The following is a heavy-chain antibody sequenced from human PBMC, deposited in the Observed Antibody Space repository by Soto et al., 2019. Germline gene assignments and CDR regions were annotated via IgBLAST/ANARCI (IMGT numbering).Heavy chain of an antibody. CDR2: ISESGGRT. J-gene: IGHJ4*02. CDR3: AKQVASGTALYDY. CDR1: GFTFKNSA. Sequence: EVQLLESGGDLVQPGGSLRLSCAASGFTFKNSAMGWARQAPGKGLEWVSVISESGGRTYYAYSVTGRFTISRDNSKHTLYLQMNSLRAEDTAVYYCAKQVASGTALYDYWGQGSLVTVSS. V-gene: IGHV3-23*01. D-gene: IGHD2-2*01.